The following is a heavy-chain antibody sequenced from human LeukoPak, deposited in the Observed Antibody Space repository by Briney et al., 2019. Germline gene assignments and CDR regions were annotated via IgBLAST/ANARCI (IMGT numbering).Heavy chain of an antibody. CDR2: TYYSGST. CDR3: ARGPPITIFGVVIEYYFDY. D-gene: IGHD3-3*01. Sequence: SQTLSLTCTVSGGSISSGGYYWSWIRQHPGKGLEWIGYTYYSGSTYYNPSLKSRVTIPVDTSKNQFSLKLSSVTAADTAVYYCARGPPITIFGVVIEYYFDYWGQGTLVTVSS. CDR1: GGSISSGGYY. V-gene: IGHV4-31*03. J-gene: IGHJ4*02.